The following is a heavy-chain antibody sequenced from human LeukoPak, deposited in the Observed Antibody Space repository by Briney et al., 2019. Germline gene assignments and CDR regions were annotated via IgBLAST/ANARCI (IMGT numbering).Heavy chain of an antibody. J-gene: IGHJ4*02. CDR1: GGSISSYY. V-gene: IGHV4-4*07. CDR2: IYTSGST. D-gene: IGHD2-2*01. Sequence: SETLFLTCTVSGGSISSYYWSWIRQPAGKGLEWIGRIYTSGSTNYNPSLKSRVTMSVDTSKNQFSLKLSSVTAADTAVYYCAREAIVVPTFDYWGQGTLVTVSS. CDR3: AREAIVVPTFDY.